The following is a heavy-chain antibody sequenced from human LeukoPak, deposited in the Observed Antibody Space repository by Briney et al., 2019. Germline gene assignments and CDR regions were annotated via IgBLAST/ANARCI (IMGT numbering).Heavy chain of an antibody. Sequence: PGGSLRLSCTASGFTFSSYAMSWVRRAPGKGLEWVSAISGSGSKVEYADSVKGRFSISRDNTKDTLYLELNNLRADDTAVYYCAQKWGSGSNNWFDPWGQGTLVTVSS. CDR3: AQKWGSGSNNWFDP. D-gene: IGHD6-19*01. CDR2: ISGSGSKV. J-gene: IGHJ5*02. CDR1: GFTFSSYA. V-gene: IGHV3-23*01.